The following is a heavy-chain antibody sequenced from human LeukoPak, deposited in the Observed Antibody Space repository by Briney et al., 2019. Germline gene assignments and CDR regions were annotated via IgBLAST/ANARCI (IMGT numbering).Heavy chain of an antibody. CDR3: AKAYGSSNY. D-gene: IGHD3-10*01. J-gene: IGHJ4*02. Sequence: GGPLRLSCAASGFTFSSYAMSWVRQAPGKGLEWVSAISGSGGSTYYAASVKGRFTISRDNSKNTLYLQMNSLTAEDTAVYYCAKAYGSSNYWGQGTLVTVSS. CDR1: GFTFSSYA. CDR2: ISGSGGST. V-gene: IGHV3-23*01.